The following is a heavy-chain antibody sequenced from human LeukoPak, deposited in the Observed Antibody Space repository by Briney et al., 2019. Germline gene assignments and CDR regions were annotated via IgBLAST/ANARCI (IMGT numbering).Heavy chain of an antibody. CDR3: ARALYYRLYFDY. CDR1: GGSISSSSYY. D-gene: IGHD3-10*01. V-gene: IGHV4-39*07. CDR2: IYYSGST. J-gene: IGHJ4*02. Sequence: PSETLSLTCTVSGGSISSSSYYWGWIRQPPGKGLEWIGSIYYSGSTYYNPSLKSRVTISVDTSKNQFSLKLSSVTAADTAVYYCARALYYRLYFDYWGQGTLVTVSS.